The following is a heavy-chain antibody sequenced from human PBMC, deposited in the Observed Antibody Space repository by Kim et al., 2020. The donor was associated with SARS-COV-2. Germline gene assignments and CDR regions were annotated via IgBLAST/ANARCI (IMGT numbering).Heavy chain of an antibody. D-gene: IGHD3-10*01. V-gene: IGHV3-23*01. J-gene: IGHJ5*01. CDR1: GFTFTTYA. CDR3: AKPITVYFHSGSYWHWLHS. CDR2: ISGNGERT. Sequence: GGSLRLSCATSGFTFTTYAMSWVRQAPGKGLEWVSSISGNGERTFYADSVKGQFTISRDNSKNTVFLQMNSLRTEDTAVYYCAKPITVYFHSGSYWHWLHSWPQGTVDAVPS.